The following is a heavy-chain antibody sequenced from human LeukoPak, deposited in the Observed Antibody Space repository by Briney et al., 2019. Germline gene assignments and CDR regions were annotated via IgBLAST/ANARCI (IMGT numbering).Heavy chain of an antibody. J-gene: IGHJ4*02. D-gene: IGHD3-22*01. V-gene: IGHV4-4*07. CDR1: GGSISSYY. CDR3: ARSTYYYDSSGYYYSPFFDY. CDR2: IYTSGST. Sequence: SETLSLTCTVSGGSISSYYWSWIRQPAGKGLEWIGRIYTSGSTNYNPSLKSRVTISVDTSKNQFSLKLSSVTAADTAVYYCARSTYYYDSSGYYYSPFFDYWGQGTLVTVSS.